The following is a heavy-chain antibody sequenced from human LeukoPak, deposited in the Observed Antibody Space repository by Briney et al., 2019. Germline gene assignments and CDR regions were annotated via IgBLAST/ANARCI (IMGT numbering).Heavy chain of an antibody. Sequence: RTGGSLRLSCAASGFTFSSYAMSWVRQAPGKGLEWVSVISGSGGSTYYADSVKGRFTISRDNSKNTLYLQMNSLRAEDTAVYYCAKRGSGSYYRYFDYWGQGTLVTVSS. CDR2: ISGSGGST. V-gene: IGHV3-23*01. CDR1: GFTFSSYA. CDR3: AKRGSGSYYRYFDY. J-gene: IGHJ4*02. D-gene: IGHD1-26*01.